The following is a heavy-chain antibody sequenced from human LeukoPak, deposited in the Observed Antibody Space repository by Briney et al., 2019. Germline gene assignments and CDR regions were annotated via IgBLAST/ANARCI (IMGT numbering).Heavy chain of an antibody. D-gene: IGHD6-19*01. CDR3: AKAAVTGTRYHFDY. Sequence: GGCLRLPCAASGLTFGTYGMSWVRQVPGKGLEWVSGVSGSGGSTYYADSVKGRFTISRDNSKSTLYLQMTSLSAEDTAVYYCAKAAVTGTRYHFDYWGQGTLVTVSS. CDR2: VSGSGGST. V-gene: IGHV3-23*01. CDR1: GLTFGTYG. J-gene: IGHJ4*02.